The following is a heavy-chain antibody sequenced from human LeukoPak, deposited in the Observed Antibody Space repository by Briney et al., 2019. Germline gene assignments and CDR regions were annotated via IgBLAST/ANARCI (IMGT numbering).Heavy chain of an antibody. J-gene: IGHJ6*02. D-gene: IGHD1-14*01. CDR3: ARHESTNPLGV. CDR2: IYPRDSDT. V-gene: IGHV5-51*01. Sequence: GESLKISCKGSGYTFTTYWIAWVRQMPGKGLEWMGIIYPRDSDTRNSPSFQGQVTISADKSISTAYLQWSSLKASDSAMYYCARHESTNPLGVWGQGTTVTVSS. CDR1: GYTFTTYW.